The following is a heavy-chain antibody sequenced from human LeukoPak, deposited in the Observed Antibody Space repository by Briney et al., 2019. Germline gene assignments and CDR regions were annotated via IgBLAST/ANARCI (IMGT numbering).Heavy chain of an antibody. D-gene: IGHD1-1*01. V-gene: IGHV4-39*07. CDR3: ARDPGAYNRADYYMDV. J-gene: IGHJ6*03. CDR2: ISYSGST. Sequence: PSETLSLTCTVSGDSISSSSYYWGWIRQPPEKGLEWIGNISYSGSTYYNPSLKSRVTISVDTSKNQFSLKLSSVTAADTAVYYCARDPGAYNRADYYMDVWGKGTTVTVSS. CDR1: GDSISSSSYY.